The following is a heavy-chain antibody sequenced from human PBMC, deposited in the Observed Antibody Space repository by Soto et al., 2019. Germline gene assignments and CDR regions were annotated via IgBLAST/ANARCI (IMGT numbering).Heavy chain of an antibody. CDR2: ISYDGSNQ. V-gene: IGHV3-30*18. J-gene: IGHJ4*02. Sequence: PRGSLRLSCAASGFTFNIYGMHWVRQAPDKGLEWVALISYDGSNQYYADPVKGRFTISRDNSKNTLFLQMNSLRADDTAVYYCAKDQASGQGSFDSWGQGTLVTVSS. CDR3: AKDQASGQGSFDS. CDR1: GFTFNIYG.